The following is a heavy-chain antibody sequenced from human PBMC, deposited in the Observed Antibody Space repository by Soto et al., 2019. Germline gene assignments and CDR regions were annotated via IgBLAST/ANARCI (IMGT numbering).Heavy chain of an antibody. J-gene: IGHJ6*03. V-gene: IGHV6-1*01. D-gene: IGHD1-7*01. CDR1: GDSVSSNSAA. Sequence: SQTLSLTCVISGDSVSSNSAAWNWIRQSPSRGLEWLGRTYYRSRWYNDYAVSVRSRITVNADTSKNQFSLHLNSVTPEDTAVYYGVETISPQGKYMDARHKGPPVTV. CDR2: TYYRSRWYN. CDR3: VETISPQGKYMDA.